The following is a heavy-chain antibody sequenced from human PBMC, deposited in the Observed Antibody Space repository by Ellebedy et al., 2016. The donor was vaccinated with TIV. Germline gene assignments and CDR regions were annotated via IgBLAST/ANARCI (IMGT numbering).Heavy chain of an antibody. Sequence: AASVKVSCKASGYTFNSYALVWVRQAPGQRLEWMAWINAGNGDTKYSQRFQGRVTITRDTSATTAYMEMSSLRSEDTAVYYCARSPLTYYWFFDLWGRGTLVTVSS. J-gene: IGHJ2*01. V-gene: IGHV1-3*01. CDR3: ARSPLTYYWFFDL. D-gene: IGHD2-21*02. CDR1: GYTFNSYA. CDR2: INAGNGDT.